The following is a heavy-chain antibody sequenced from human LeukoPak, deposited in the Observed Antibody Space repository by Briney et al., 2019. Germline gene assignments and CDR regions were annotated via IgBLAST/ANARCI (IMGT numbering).Heavy chain of an antibody. CDR1: GGSISSGSYY. J-gene: IGHJ5*02. V-gene: IGHV4-61*02. CDR2: IYTSGST. Sequence: PSQTLSLTCTVSGGSISSGSYYWSWIRQPAGKGLEWIGRIYTSGSTNYNPSLKSRVTISIDTSKNQFSLKLSSVTAADTAVYYCARDLHEYSSSNWFDPWGQGTLVTVSS. D-gene: IGHD6-6*01. CDR3: ARDLHEYSSSNWFDP.